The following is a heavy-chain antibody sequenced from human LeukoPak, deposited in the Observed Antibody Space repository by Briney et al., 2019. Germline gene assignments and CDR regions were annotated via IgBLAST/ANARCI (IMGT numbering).Heavy chain of an antibody. Sequence: GGSLRLSCAASGFTFSSYNMNWVRQAPGKGLEWVSYISRSSATIYYADSVKGRFTISRDNAKDSLYLQMNSLRAEDTAVYYCARDRIKYSNYEIDYWGQGTLVTVSS. CDR2: ISRSSATI. D-gene: IGHD4-11*01. CDR1: GFTFSSYN. V-gene: IGHV3-48*04. J-gene: IGHJ4*02. CDR3: ARDRIKYSNYEIDY.